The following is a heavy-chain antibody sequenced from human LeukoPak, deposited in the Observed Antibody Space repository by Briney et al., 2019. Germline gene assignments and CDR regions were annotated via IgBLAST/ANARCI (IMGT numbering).Heavy chain of an antibody. D-gene: IGHD3-22*01. J-gene: IGHJ4*02. CDR1: GGTFSSYA. CDR3: ARVFSGDSYYDSSGYYQALYY. CDR2: IIPIFGTA. V-gene: IGHV1-69*13. Sequence: SVKVSCKASGGTFSSYAISWVRQAPGQGLEWMGGIIPIFGTANYAQKFQGRVTITADESTSTAYMELSRLRSDDTAVYYCARVFSGDSYYDSSGYYQALYYWGQGTLVTVSS.